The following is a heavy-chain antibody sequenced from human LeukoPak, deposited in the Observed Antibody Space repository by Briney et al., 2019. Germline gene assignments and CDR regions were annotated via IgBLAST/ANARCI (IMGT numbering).Heavy chain of an antibody. CDR3: ARDYYDSSGYYATYAFDI. Sequence: ASVKVSCKASGYTFTSYGISWVRQAPGQGLEWMGWISAYNGNTNYAQKLQGRVTMTTDTSTSTAYMELRSLRSDDTAVYYCARDYYDSSGYYATYAFDIWGQGTMVTVSS. J-gene: IGHJ3*02. V-gene: IGHV1-18*01. CDR1: GYTFTSYG. D-gene: IGHD3-22*01. CDR2: ISAYNGNT.